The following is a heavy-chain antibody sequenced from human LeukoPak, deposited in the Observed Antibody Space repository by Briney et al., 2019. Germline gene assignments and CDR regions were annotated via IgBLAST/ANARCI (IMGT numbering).Heavy chain of an antibody. CDR1: GGSFSGYY. CDR3: ARGAAYCGGDYGLRLKYYFDY. D-gene: IGHD2-21*02. Sequence: SETLSLTCAVYGGSFSGYYWSWIRQPPGKGLEWIGEINHSGSTNYNPSLKSRVTISVDTSKNQFSLKLSSVTAADTAVYYCARGAAYCGGDYGLRLKYYFDYWGQGTLVTVSS. V-gene: IGHV4-34*01. J-gene: IGHJ4*02. CDR2: INHSGST.